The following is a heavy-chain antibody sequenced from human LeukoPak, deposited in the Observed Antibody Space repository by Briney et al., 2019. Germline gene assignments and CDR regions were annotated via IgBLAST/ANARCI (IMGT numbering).Heavy chain of an antibody. D-gene: IGHD5-18*01. CDR2: ISAYNGNT. Sequence: ASVKVSCKASGYTFTSYGISWVRQAPGQGLEWMGWISAYNGNTNYAQKLQGRVTMTTDTSTSTAYMELRSLRSDDTAVYYCARGPGYSYGYISYYYYYYYMDVWGKGTTVTVSS. CDR1: GYTFTSYG. CDR3: ARGPGYSYGYISYYYYYYYMDV. V-gene: IGHV1-18*01. J-gene: IGHJ6*03.